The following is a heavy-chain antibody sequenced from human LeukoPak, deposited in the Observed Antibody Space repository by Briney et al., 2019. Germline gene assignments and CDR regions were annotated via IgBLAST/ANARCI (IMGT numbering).Heavy chain of an antibody. V-gene: IGHV4-61*05. CDR1: GGSISSSYSY. CDR2: IYTSRST. J-gene: IGHJ5*02. CDR3: ARGKGMVVS. D-gene: IGHD1-26*01. Sequence: SETLSLTCTVSGGSISSSYSYWGWIRQPPGKGLEWIGHIYTSRSTNYNPSLKSRVTMSVDTSKNQFSLKLRSVTAADTAVYYCARGKGMVVSWGQGTLVTVSS.